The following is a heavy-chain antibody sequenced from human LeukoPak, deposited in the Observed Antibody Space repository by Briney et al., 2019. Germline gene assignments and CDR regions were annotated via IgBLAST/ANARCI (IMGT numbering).Heavy chain of an antibody. CDR2: INQSGST. Sequence: SETLSLTCTVSGGSISSGSYYWSWIRQTPGKGLEWIGEINQSGSTNYNPSLKSRVTISGDTSKNQFSLKLSSVTAADTAVYYCARDAPYYDFWSGPVWGKGTTVTVSS. CDR1: GGSISSGSYY. CDR3: ARDAPYYDFWSGPV. V-gene: IGHV4-39*07. J-gene: IGHJ6*04. D-gene: IGHD3-3*01.